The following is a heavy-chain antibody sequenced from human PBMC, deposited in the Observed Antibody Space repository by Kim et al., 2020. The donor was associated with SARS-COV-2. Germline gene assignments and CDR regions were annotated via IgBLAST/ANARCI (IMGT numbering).Heavy chain of an antibody. D-gene: IGHD1-20*01. J-gene: IGHJ6*01. V-gene: IGHV4-59*11. CDR3: ARGPVVLTRTPYYYYYYG. CDR2: IYYSGST. CDR1: GGSISSHY. Sequence: SETLSLTCTVSGGSISSHYWSWIRQPPGKGLEWIGYIYYSGSTIYNPSLKSRVTISVITSKSQFSLKLTSVTAADTAVYYCARGPVVLTRTPYYYYYYG.